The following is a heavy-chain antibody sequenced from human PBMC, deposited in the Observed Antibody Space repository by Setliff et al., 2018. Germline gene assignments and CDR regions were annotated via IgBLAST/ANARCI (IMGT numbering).Heavy chain of an antibody. CDR2: IYPGDSDT. D-gene: IGHD6-19*01. Sequence: GESLKISCKGSGYSFTSYWIGWVRQMPGKGLEWMGIIYPGDSDTRYSPSFQGQVTISAEKSISTAYLQWSSLQASYTARYYCGSHSSGWSGTAFENWAQGTKVT. V-gene: IGHV5-51*01. CDR1: GYSFTSYW. CDR3: GSHSSGWSGTAFEN. J-gene: IGHJ3*02.